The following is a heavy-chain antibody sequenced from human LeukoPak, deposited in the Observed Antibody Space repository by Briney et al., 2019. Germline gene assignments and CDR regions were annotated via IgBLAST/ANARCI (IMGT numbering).Heavy chain of an antibody. CDR3: ASELLFPFDY. CDR2: IKQDGSEK. V-gene: IGHV3-7*03. Sequence: GGSLRLSCAASGFTFSTYGMHWVRQAPGKGLEWVANIKQDGSEKYYVDSVKGRFTISRDNAKNSLYLQMNSLRAEDTAVYYCASELLFPFDYWGQGTLVTVSS. D-gene: IGHD2-21*01. CDR1: GFTFSTYG. J-gene: IGHJ4*02.